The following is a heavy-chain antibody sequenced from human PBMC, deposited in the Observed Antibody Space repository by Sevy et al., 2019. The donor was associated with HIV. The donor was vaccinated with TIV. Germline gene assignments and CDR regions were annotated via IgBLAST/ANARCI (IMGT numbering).Heavy chain of an antibody. CDR3: ARAAYDILTGYYRPLYYYYGMDV. D-gene: IGHD3-9*01. J-gene: IGHJ6*02. Sequence: GGSLRLSCAASGFTFSSYAMHWVRQAPGKGLEWVAVISYDGSNKYYADSVKGRFTISRDNSKNTLYLQMNSLRAEDTAVYYCARAAYDILTGYYRPLYYYYGMDVWGQGTTVTVSS. CDR2: ISYDGSNK. V-gene: IGHV3-30-3*01. CDR1: GFTFSSYA.